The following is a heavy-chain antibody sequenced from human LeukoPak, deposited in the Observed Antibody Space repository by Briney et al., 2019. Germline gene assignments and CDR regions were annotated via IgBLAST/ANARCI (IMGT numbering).Heavy chain of an antibody. CDR3: ARDAPSIAVAGGSDY. D-gene: IGHD6-19*01. CDR2: ISSYNGDR. CDR1: GYTFSNYG. V-gene: IGHV1-18*01. J-gene: IGHJ4*02. Sequence: ASVKVSRKASGYTFSNYGTSWVRQAPRQGLEWMGWISSYNGDRHNAQMFQDRVTMTTDTSTNTAYMELRSLRSDDTAVYYCARDAPSIAVAGGSDYWGQGTLVTVSS.